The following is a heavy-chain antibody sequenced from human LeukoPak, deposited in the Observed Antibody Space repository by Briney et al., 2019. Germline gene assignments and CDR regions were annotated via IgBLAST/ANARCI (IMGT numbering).Heavy chain of an antibody. J-gene: IGHJ4*02. CDR1: GFTFNSYA. V-gene: IGHV3-23*01. CDR2: IFGSGGSP. D-gene: IGHD6-19*01. CDR3: ARIGDSSGWYYFDY. Sequence: GGSLRLSCAASGFTFNSYAMYWVRQAPGKGLEWISGIFGSGGSPHYADSVKGRFTISRDNAKNSLYLQMNSLRAEDTAVYYCARIGDSSGWYYFDYWGQGTLVTVSS.